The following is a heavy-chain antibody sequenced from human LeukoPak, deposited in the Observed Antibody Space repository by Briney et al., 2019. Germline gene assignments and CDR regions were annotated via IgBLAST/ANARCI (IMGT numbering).Heavy chain of an antibody. CDR3: ERDAHIVRGVNPMDY. CDR1: GFTSTTYW. CDR2: ISYSNSNS. D-gene: IGHD3-10*01. J-gene: IGHJ4*02. V-gene: IGHV3-48*02. Sequence: QAARSRRPSCAAAGFTSTTYWMHCDRQLPGKWMEWISYISYSNSNSYYAVSVKGRFSISRDNAKNSMYLQMIRLRDEDTAVYYGERDAHIVRGVNPMDYWGQGTLVTVSS.